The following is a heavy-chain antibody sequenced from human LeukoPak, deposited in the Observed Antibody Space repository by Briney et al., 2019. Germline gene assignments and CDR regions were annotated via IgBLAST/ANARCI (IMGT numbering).Heavy chain of an antibody. CDR2: LRGDGET. J-gene: IGHJ4*02. D-gene: IGHD3-10*01. V-gene: IGHV3-23*02. Sequence: GGSLRLSCAASGYTFKNYAMSWVRQAPATGLEWVASLRGDGETFYGDSVKGRFTLSRDASRNSVYLHLNNLRVEDTAVYYCAKASWVSSADAVLWGQGTVVTVS. CDR3: AKASWVSSADAVL. CDR1: GYTFKNYA.